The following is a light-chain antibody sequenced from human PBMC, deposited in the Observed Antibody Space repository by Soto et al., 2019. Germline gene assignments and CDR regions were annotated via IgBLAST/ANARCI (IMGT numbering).Light chain of an antibody. Sequence: QSALTQPASVSGSPGQSITISCTGTSSDVGGYNYVSWYQHHPGKAPKLMIYDVTNRPSGVSNRFSGSKSGNTASLTISGLQAEDEADYYCTSYTTSSPYLVFGGGTKPPS. CDR3: TSYTTSSPYLV. CDR1: SSDVGGYNY. CDR2: DVT. V-gene: IGLV2-14*03. J-gene: IGLJ3*02.